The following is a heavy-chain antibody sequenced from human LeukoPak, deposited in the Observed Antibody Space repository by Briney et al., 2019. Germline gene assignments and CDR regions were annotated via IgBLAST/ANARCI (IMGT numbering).Heavy chain of an antibody. CDR1: GDSVSDGNYY. CDR3: AGQSYCGNAWY. D-gene: IGHD3-10*01. Sequence: SETLSLTCTVSGDSVSDGNYYWTWIRQPPGKGLEWIGYISNTGRTNYNPSLKSRVTMSVDTSKNQYSLKLTSVTAADTAIYYCAGQSYCGNAWYWGQGTLVTVSS. V-gene: IGHV4-61*01. CDR2: ISNTGRT. J-gene: IGHJ4*02.